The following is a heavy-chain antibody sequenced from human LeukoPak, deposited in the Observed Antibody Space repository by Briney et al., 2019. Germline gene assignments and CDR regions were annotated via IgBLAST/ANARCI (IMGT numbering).Heavy chain of an antibody. J-gene: IGHJ4*02. Sequence: KPSETLSLTCAVYGGSFSGYYWSWIRQPPGKGLEWTGEINHSGSTNYNPSLKSRVTISVDTSKNQFSLKLSSVTAADTAVYYCARNVGGLRGFDYWGQGTLVTVSS. CDR1: GGSFSGYY. V-gene: IGHV4-34*01. D-gene: IGHD3-10*01. CDR2: INHSGST. CDR3: ARNVGGLRGFDY.